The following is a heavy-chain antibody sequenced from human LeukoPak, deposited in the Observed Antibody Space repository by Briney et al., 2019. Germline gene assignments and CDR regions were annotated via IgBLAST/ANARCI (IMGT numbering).Heavy chain of an antibody. CDR2: IDSSSSTI. D-gene: IGHD6-19*01. CDR1: GFIFSDYN. CDR3: AKDKTAVASLGYAFDI. Sequence: GSLRLSCEASGFIFSDYNMNWVRQAPGKGLEWLSYIDSSSSTIYYADSVKGRFAISRDNAKNSLYLQLNSLRAEDTAVYYCAKDKTAVASLGYAFDIWGQGTMVTVSS. V-gene: IGHV3-48*04. J-gene: IGHJ3*02.